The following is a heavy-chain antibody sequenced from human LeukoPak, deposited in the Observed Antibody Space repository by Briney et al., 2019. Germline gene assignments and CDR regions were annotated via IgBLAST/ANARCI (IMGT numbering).Heavy chain of an antibody. V-gene: IGHV3-30*02. D-gene: IGHD3-22*01. CDR1: GFTFSDYG. CDR3: AKDWGYYYDSSGYFDY. CDR2: IRYDGSIK. J-gene: IGHJ4*02. Sequence: GGSLRLSCAASGFTFSDYGVDWVRQAPGKGLEWVAFIRYDGSIKYYTDSVKDRFTISRDNSRNTLYLQMNSLRDEDTAVYYCAKDWGYYYDSSGYFDYWGQGTLVTVSS.